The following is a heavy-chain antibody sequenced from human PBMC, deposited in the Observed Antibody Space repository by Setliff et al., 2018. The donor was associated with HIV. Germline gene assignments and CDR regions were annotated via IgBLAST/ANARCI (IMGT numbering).Heavy chain of an antibody. V-gene: IGHV7-4-1*02. CDR3: ARDHDYGDLSRNWFYMDV. D-gene: IGHD4-17*01. CDR1: GGTFSSYV. J-gene: IGHJ6*03. CDR2: INTNTGNP. Sequence: ASVKVSCKASGGTFSSYVISWVRQAPGQGLEWMGGINTNTGNPTYAQDFTGRFVFSLDTSVSTAYLQISSLKAEDTAVYYCARDHDYGDLSRNWFYMDVWGKGTTVTVSS.